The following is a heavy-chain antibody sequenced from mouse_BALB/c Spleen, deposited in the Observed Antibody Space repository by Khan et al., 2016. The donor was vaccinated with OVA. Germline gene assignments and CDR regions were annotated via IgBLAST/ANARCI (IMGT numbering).Heavy chain of an antibody. J-gene: IGHJ1*01. CDR1: GYSITSDYA. Sequence: EVKLLESGPGLVKPSQSLTLTCTVTGYSITSDYAWNWIRQFPGSKLEWMGYIHYSGSTSYNPSLKSRISITRDNSKNQFFLQLNSVTTEDTATYYCARRSVWGAGTTVTVSS. V-gene: IGHV3-2*02. CDR2: IHYSGST. CDR3: ARRSV.